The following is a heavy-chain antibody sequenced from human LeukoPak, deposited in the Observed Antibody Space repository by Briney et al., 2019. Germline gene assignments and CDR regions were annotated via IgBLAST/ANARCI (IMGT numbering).Heavy chain of an antibody. J-gene: IGHJ4*02. CDR3: ARGDDSSGWDGY. D-gene: IGHD6-19*01. Sequence: ASVKVSCKASGYTFTSYGISWVRQAPGQGLEWMGWISAYNGNTNYAQKFQGRVTMTRDTSTSTVYMELSSLRSEDTAVYYCARGDDSSGWDGYWGQGTLVTVSS. CDR2: ISAYNGNT. CDR1: GYTFTSYG. V-gene: IGHV1-18*01.